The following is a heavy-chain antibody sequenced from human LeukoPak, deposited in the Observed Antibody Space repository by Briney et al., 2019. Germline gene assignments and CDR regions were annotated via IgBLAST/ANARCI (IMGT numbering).Heavy chain of an antibody. V-gene: IGHV1-2*02. CDR1: GYRFTDYY. CDR3: ASGLNSRSTSC. J-gene: IGHJ4*02. Sequence: ASVTVSCKASGYRFTDYYVHWVRQAPGEGLEWMGRVSPDSGGTNYAQKFQGRVTMTTDTTISTAYMELSRLRSDDTAVYYCASGLNSRSTSCWGQGTRVTVSS. D-gene: IGHD6-13*01. CDR2: VSPDSGGT.